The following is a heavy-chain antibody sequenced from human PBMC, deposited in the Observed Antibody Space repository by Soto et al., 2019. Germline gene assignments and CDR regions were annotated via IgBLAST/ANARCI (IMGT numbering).Heavy chain of an antibody. CDR2: IFPGDSDT. Sequence: PGESLKISCNASGFSLNTYWIGWVRQKPGKGLEWMGSIFPGDSDTRYSPSFQGQVIISADRSISTAYLQWRSLKASDTAIYYCARQGRPYSGSGYYYDMDVWGQGTTVTVSS. D-gene: IGHD6-6*01. CDR1: GFSLNTYW. V-gene: IGHV5-51*01. J-gene: IGHJ6*02. CDR3: ARQGRPYSGSGYYYDMDV.